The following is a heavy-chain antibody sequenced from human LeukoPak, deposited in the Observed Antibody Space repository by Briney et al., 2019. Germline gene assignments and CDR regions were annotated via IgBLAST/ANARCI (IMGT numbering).Heavy chain of an antibody. V-gene: IGHV3-23*01. CDR2: ISGSGGST. CDR3: GGPARGY. Sequence: PGGSLRLSCAASGFTFSNYGMSWVRQAPGKGLEWVSGISGSGGSTYYADSVKGRFSLSRDNSKNTLYLQMNSLRAEDTAVYFWGGPARGYWGQGTLVTVSS. J-gene: IGHJ4*02. D-gene: IGHD2-2*01. CDR1: GFTFSNYG.